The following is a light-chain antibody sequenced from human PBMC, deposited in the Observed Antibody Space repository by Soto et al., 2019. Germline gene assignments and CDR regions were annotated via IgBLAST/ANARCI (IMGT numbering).Light chain of an antibody. CDR1: QSISSW. Sequence: DIQMTQSTSTLSASVGDRVTITCRASQSISSWLAWYQQKPGKAPKLLIYKASSIESGVPSMFSGSGSVTEFTLTIISLQPDYFATYYCQQYNSYTWTFGQGTKVEIK. CDR2: KAS. V-gene: IGKV1-5*03. CDR3: QQYNSYTWT. J-gene: IGKJ1*01.